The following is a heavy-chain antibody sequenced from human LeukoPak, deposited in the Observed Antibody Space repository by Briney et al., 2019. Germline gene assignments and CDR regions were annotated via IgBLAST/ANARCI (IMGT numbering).Heavy chain of an antibody. V-gene: IGHV3-7*01. CDR2: IKQDGSGK. Sequence: GGSLRLSCPASGFTFTTYWLIWVRQAPGKELEWVANIKQDGSGKFYVDSVKGRFTISRDNAKNSLYLQMNSLTAEDTAVYYCARARNVPHYFDYWGQGTLVTVSS. D-gene: IGHD1-14*01. CDR3: ARARNVPHYFDY. CDR1: GFTFTTYW. J-gene: IGHJ4*02.